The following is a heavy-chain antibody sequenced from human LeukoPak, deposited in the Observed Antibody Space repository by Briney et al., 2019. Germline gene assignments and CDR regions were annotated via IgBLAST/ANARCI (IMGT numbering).Heavy chain of an antibody. CDR1: GFTFSSYA. J-gene: IGHJ6*02. CDR3: ARCLYSSNWYVKYYYYGMDV. D-gene: IGHD6-13*01. CDR2: ISYDGSNK. Sequence: GSLRLSCAASGFTFSSYAMHWVRQAPGKGLEWVAVISYDGSNKYYADSVKGRFTISRDNSKNTLYLQMNSLRAEDAAVYYCARCLYSSNWYVKYYYYGMDVWGQGTTVTVSS. V-gene: IGHV3-30-3*01.